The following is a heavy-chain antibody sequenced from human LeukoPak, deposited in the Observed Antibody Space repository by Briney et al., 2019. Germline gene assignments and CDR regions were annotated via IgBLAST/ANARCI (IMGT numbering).Heavy chain of an antibody. CDR1: GFTFDDYA. J-gene: IGHJ4*02. D-gene: IGHD3-9*01. CDR2: ISWNSGSI. CDR3: AKGAGRYFDWLQKGYFDY. Sequence: GGSLRLSCAASGFTFDDYAMHWVRQAPGKGLEWVSGISWNSGSIDYADSVKGRFTISRDNAKNSLYLQMNSLRAEDTALYYCAKGAGRYFDWLQKGYFDYWGQGTLVTVSS. V-gene: IGHV3-9*01.